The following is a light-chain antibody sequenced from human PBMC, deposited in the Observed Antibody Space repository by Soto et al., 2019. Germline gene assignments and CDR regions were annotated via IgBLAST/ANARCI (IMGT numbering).Light chain of an antibody. J-gene: IGLJ1*01. Sequence: QSALTQPRSVSRSLGRSVTISCTGSSSDVGGYNYVSWYQQYPGKAPKLMIYDVTKRPSGVPDRFSGSKSGNTASLTISGLQADDEADYYCCSFAGIYPYVFGTGTKVTVL. CDR2: DVT. CDR1: SSDVGGYNY. V-gene: IGLV2-11*01. CDR3: CSFAGIYPYV.